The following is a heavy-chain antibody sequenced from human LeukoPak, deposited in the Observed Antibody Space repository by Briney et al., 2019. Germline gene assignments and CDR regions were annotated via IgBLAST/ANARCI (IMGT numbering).Heavy chain of an antibody. Sequence: PGGSLRLSYAASGFTFSSYAMSWVRQAPGKGLEWVSAISGSGGSTYYADSVKGRFTISRDNSKNTLYLQMNSLRAEDTAVYYCARDASGGYSYGPDDAFDIWGQGTMVTVSS. CDR3: ARDASGGYSYGPDDAFDI. J-gene: IGHJ3*02. CDR1: GFTFSSYA. CDR2: ISGSGGST. V-gene: IGHV3-23*01. D-gene: IGHD5-18*01.